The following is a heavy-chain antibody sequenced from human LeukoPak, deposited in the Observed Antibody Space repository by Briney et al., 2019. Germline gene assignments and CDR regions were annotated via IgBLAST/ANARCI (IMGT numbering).Heavy chain of an antibody. Sequence: ASVKVSCKASGYTFTSYDINWVRQAPGQGLEWMGWMNPNSGNTGYAQRFQGRVTITRNTSISTAYMELSSLRSEDTAVYYCARAPRITMVRGVIYWFDPWGQGTLVTVSS. J-gene: IGHJ5*02. CDR2: MNPNSGNT. CDR3: ARAPRITMVRGVIYWFDP. V-gene: IGHV1-8*03. CDR1: GYTFTSYD. D-gene: IGHD3-10*01.